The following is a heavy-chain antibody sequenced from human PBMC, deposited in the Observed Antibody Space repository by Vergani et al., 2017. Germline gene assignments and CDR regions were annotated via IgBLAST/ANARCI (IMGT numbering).Heavy chain of an antibody. Sequence: QVQLQESGPGLVKPSETLSLTCTVSGGSISSHYWSWIWQPPGKGLEWIGYSYYSGRTHYNPSLKSRVTISVHTSKNQFSRKLSSVTAADTAVYYCAREYSSSSVYYYYCMDVWGQGTTVTVSS. D-gene: IGHD6-6*01. J-gene: IGHJ6*02. CDR2: SYYSGRT. CDR1: GGSISSHY. V-gene: IGHV4-59*11. CDR3: AREYSSSSVYYYYCMDV.